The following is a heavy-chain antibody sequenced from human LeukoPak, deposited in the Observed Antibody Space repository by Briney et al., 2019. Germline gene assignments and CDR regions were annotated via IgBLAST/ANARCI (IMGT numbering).Heavy chain of an antibody. CDR1: GVSISSGGYY. J-gene: IGHJ5*02. CDR2: IYHSGST. D-gene: IGHD6-13*01. CDR3: AREKTAAGTGGWFDP. Sequence: SQTLSLTCTVSGVSISSGGYYWSWIRQPPGKGLEWIGYIYHSGSTYYNPSLKSRVTISVDRSKNQFSLKLSSVTAADTAVYYCAREKTAAGTGGWFDPWGQGTLVTVSS. V-gene: IGHV4-30-2*01.